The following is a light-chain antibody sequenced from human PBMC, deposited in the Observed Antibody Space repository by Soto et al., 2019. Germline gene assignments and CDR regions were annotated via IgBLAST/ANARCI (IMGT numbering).Light chain of an antibody. Sequence: QSALTQPASVSGSPGQSITISCTGTSSDIGAYNYVSWYRQHPGKAPKILIYDVSNRPSGVSDRFSGSKSGSTASLTISGLQAEDEADYYCSSYTNSNTLLFGGGTKLTV. CDR1: SSDIGAYNY. J-gene: IGLJ2*01. V-gene: IGLV2-14*01. CDR2: DVS. CDR3: SSYTNSNTLL.